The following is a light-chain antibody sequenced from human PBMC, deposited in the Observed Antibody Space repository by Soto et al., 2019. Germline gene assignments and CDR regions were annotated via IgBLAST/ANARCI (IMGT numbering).Light chain of an antibody. Sequence: DIQMTQSPSSVSASVGDRVTITCRASHVISSWLAWYQQKPGKAPKLLIYAASRLQSGVPSRFSGSESGADFTLTISSVQPEDVASYYCQQTNNFPYTFGQGTKLEIK. V-gene: IGKV1-12*01. CDR3: QQTNNFPYT. CDR1: HVISSW. J-gene: IGKJ2*01. CDR2: AAS.